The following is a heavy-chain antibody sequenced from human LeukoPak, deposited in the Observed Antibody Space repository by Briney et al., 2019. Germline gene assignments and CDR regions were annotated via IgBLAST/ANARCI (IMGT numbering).Heavy chain of an antibody. Sequence: SETLSLTCAVSGVSFSGYYCSCIRQPPGKGLEWVGEINHNGSTNYNPSLKSVVTISVDTSKNKLSLKLSSVPAADTAVYYCARHGCSGGSCYTMNWFDPWGQGTLVTVSS. CDR1: GVSFSGYY. V-gene: IGHV4-34*01. CDR2: INHNGST. D-gene: IGHD2-15*01. J-gene: IGHJ5*02. CDR3: ARHGCSGGSCYTMNWFDP.